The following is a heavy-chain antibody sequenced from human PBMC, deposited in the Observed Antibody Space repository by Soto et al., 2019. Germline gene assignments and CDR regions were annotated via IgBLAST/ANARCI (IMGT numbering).Heavy chain of an antibody. CDR3: STDIGIYGLDI. D-gene: IGHD1-26*01. CDR1: RFSFTNAW. J-gene: IGHJ6*02. CDR2: LKSKTDGGTE. Sequence: EVQLVESGGGFVQPGGSLRLSCVASRFSFTNAWMSWVRQAPGKGPEWVGGLKSKTDGGTEDYAAPVKGRFTFSRNDSQTTPYLHMDSLKTEDTALYHCSTDIGIYGLDIWGQGTTVTVSS. V-gene: IGHV3-15*01.